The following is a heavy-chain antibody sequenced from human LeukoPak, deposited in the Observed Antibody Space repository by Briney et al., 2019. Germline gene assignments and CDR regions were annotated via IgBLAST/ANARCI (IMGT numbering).Heavy chain of an antibody. J-gene: IGHJ6*02. CDR1: GGSFSGYY. V-gene: IGHV4-34*01. CDR3: ARVVSGSYHGVYYYYGMDV. CDR2: INHSGST. Sequence: PSETLSLTCAVYGGSFSGYYWSWIRQPPGKGLEWIGEINHSGSTNYNPSLKSRVTISVDTSKNQFSLELSSVTAADTAVYYCARVVSGSYHGVYYYYGMDVWGQGTTVTVSS. D-gene: IGHD3-16*02.